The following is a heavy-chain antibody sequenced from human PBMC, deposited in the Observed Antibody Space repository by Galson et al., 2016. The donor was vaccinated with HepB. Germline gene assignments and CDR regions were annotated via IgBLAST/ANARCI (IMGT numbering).Heavy chain of an antibody. V-gene: IGHV3-23*01. CDR2: ISTIDGST. J-gene: IGHJ5*02. CDR1: GLTFGSHI. CDR3: AREGHTSGYCGDFGP. D-gene: IGHD3-22*01. Sequence: SLRLSCAASGLTFGSHIMAWVRQTPGKGLEWVSTISTIDGSTYYADSVKGRFTISADKSKNTMYLQMNSLRAEDSAVYYCAREGHTSGYCGDFGPWGQGTLVSVSS.